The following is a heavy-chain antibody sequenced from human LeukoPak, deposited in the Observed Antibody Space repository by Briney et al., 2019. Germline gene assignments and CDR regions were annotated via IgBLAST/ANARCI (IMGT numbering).Heavy chain of an antibody. D-gene: IGHD6-13*01. V-gene: IGHV1-18*01. Sequence: ASVKVSCKASGYTFTSYGVSWVRQAPGQGLEWMGWISGSNVKTNNAQKVQGRVTMTTDTSTSTAYMELRSLRSDDTAVYYCSRYPLSYSSNWHYYFDYWSQGTLLTVSS. CDR2: ISGSNVKT. J-gene: IGHJ4*02. CDR1: GYTFTSYG. CDR3: SRYPLSYSSNWHYYFDY.